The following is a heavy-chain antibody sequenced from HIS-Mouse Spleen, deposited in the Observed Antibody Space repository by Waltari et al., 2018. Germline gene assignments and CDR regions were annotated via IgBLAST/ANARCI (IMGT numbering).Heavy chain of an antibody. CDR1: GFTFGDYA. CDR3: AKDKHHAFDY. J-gene: IGHJ4*02. Sequence: EVQLVESGGGLVQPGRSLRLSCTASGFTFGDYAMSWFRQAPGKGLGWVGFIRSKAYGGTTEYAASVKGRFTISRDDSKSIAYLQMNSLKTEDTAVYYCAKDKHHAFDYWGQGTLVTVSS. V-gene: IGHV3-49*03. CDR2: IRSKAYGGTT.